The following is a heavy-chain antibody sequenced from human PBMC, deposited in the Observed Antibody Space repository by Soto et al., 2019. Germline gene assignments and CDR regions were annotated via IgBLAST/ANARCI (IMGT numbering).Heavy chain of an antibody. J-gene: IGHJ6*01. CDR2: IYWDDDK. CDR3: IQSRCGGDCLQSYASYYYYGMDV. CDR1: WFSLSTRGGG. V-gene: IGHV2-5*02. Sequence: SGPTLVNPTQTLTLTCTFSWFSLSTRGGGVGWIRQPPGKALEWLALIYWDDDKRYSPSLKSRLTITKDTSKNQVVLTMTNMDPVDTATYYCIQSRCGGDCLQSYASYYYYGMDVWGQGTTVTVYS. D-gene: IGHD2-21*02.